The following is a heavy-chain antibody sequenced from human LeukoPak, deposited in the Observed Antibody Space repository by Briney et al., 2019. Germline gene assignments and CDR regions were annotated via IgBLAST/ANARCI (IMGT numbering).Heavy chain of an antibody. CDR2: IWYDGSNK. CDR1: GFTFSSYG. J-gene: IGHJ4*02. D-gene: IGHD6-19*01. Sequence: AGGSLRLSCAASGFTFSSYGMHWVRQAPGKGLEWVAVIWYDGSNKYYADSVKGRFTISRDNSKNTLYLQMNSPRAEDTAVYYCARDSSIVVAGYYFDYWGQGTLVTVSS. CDR3: ARDSSIVVAGYYFDY. V-gene: IGHV3-33*01.